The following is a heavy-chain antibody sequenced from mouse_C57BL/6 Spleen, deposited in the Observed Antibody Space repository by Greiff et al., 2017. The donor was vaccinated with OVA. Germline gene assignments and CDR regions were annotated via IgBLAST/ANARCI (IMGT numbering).Heavy chain of an antibody. Sequence: EVQLVESGPGLVKPSQSLSLTCSVTGYSITSGYYWNWIRQFPGNKLEWMGYIRYDGSDNYNPSLKNRISITRDTSKNQFFLKLNSVTTEDTATYYCARDGGITIDYWGQGTTLTVSS. V-gene: IGHV3-6*01. CDR3: ARDGGITIDY. D-gene: IGHD2-4*01. CDR2: IRYDGSD. J-gene: IGHJ2*01. CDR1: GYSITSGYY.